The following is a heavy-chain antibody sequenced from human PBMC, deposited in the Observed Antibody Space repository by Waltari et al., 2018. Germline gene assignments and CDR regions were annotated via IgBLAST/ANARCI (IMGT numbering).Heavy chain of an antibody. Sequence: QVQLVQSEAAVKKPGSSVKVYCKASGGTLSSYAISWVRQAPGQRLEWMGGVIPIFGTANYAQKFQGRVTITADKSTSTAYMELSSLRSEDTAVYYCARGRFGEHGVGYYYYMDVWGKGTTVTVSS. CDR1: GGTLSSYA. CDR3: ARGRFGEHGVGYYYYMDV. V-gene: IGHV1-69*14. J-gene: IGHJ6*03. D-gene: IGHD3-10*01. CDR2: VIPIFGTA.